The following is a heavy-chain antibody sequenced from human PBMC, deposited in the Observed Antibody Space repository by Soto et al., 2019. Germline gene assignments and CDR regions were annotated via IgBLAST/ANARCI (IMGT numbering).Heavy chain of an antibody. Sequence: QVQLQESGTGLVKPSETLSLTCTVSGVSISSYYWSLIRLPPGKGLEWIGYIFYSGSTSYNPSLKSRVTISLDTSKSHFSLKLSSVTAADTAVYFCAREASWGYIEYWGQGPMVTVSS. J-gene: IGHJ4*02. CDR1: GVSISSYY. V-gene: IGHV4-59*01. CDR3: AREASWGYIEY. CDR2: IFYSGST. D-gene: IGHD3-16*01.